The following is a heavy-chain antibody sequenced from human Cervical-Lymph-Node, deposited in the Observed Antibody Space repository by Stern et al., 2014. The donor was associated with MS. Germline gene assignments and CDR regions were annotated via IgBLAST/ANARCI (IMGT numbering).Heavy chain of an antibody. CDR1: GGTFKKYA. V-gene: IGHV1-69*18. D-gene: IGHD2/OR15-2a*01. J-gene: IGHJ4*02. CDR3: AAFAFSF. Sequence: VQLVESGAEVKKPGSSVKVSCKASGGTFKKYAFRWVRQAPGQGLEWMGMVVPLYGTSNYTRDFQGRVTITADESTSTAYMELTSLRSEDTAVYYCAAFAFSFWGQGTVVTVSS. CDR2: VVPLYGTS.